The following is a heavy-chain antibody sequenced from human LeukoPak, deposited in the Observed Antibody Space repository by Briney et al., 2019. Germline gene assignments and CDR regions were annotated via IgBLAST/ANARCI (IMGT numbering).Heavy chain of an antibody. Sequence: GGSLRLSCAASGFTFSSYEMNWVRQAPGKGLEWVAYITSSGRIIYYADSVKGRFTISRDNAKNLLYLQMNSLRAEDTAVYYRASTGGYGSGTYDYYYFGMDVWGQGTTVTVSS. CDR3: ASTGGYGSGTYDYYYFGMDV. V-gene: IGHV3-48*03. J-gene: IGHJ6*02. CDR1: GFTFSSYE. D-gene: IGHD3-10*01. CDR2: ITSSGRII.